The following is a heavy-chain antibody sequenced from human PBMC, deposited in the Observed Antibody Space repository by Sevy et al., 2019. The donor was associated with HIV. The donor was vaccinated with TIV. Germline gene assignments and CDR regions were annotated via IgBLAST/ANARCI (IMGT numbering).Heavy chain of an antibody. Sequence: GGSLRLSCAASGLTFSSYSMNWVRQAPGKGLEWVSPISSSSSYIYYADSVKGRFTISRDNAKNSLYLQMNSLRAEDTAVYYCARVSDTAMAPEYFQHWGQGTLVTVSS. D-gene: IGHD5-18*01. V-gene: IGHV3-21*01. CDR1: GLTFSSYS. CDR3: ARVSDTAMAPEYFQH. J-gene: IGHJ1*01. CDR2: ISSSSSYI.